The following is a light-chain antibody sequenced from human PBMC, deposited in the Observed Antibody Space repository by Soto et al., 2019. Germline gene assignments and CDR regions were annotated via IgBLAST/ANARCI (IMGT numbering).Light chain of an antibody. V-gene: IGKV3-11*01. CDR1: QRIVSS. J-gene: IGKJ3*01. Sequence: EIVLTQSPATLSLSPGERATLSCGASQRIVSSLAWYQQKAGQAPRLLIYGDSTRAAGVPARFSGSGSGTDFTLTISGLETEDFAVYFCLHRNNWPPRFTFGPGT. CDR3: LHRNNWPPRFT. CDR2: GDS.